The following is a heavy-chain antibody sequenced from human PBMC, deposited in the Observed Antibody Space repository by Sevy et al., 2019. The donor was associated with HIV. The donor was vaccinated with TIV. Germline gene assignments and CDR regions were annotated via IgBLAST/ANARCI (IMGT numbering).Heavy chain of an antibody. D-gene: IGHD6-19*01. Sequence: GGSLRLSCAASGFTFSSYAMSWVRQAPGKGLEWISAISGSGGSTYYADSVKGRFTISRDNSKNTLYLQMNSLRAEDTAAYYCAKAHGIAVAESIDYWGQGTLVTVSS. V-gene: IGHV3-23*01. CDR3: AKAHGIAVAESIDY. CDR1: GFTFSSYA. J-gene: IGHJ4*02. CDR2: ISGSGGST.